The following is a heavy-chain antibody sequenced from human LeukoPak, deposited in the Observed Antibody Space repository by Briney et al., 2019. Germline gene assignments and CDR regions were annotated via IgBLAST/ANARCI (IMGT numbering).Heavy chain of an antibody. Sequence: PSETLSLTCTVSGGSISSYYWSWIRQPPGKGLEWIGYIYYSGSTNYNPSLKSRVTISVDTSKNQFSLKLRSVTAADTAVYYCARVTGYMIEDYFDYWGQGTLVTVSS. J-gene: IGHJ4*02. D-gene: IGHD3-22*01. V-gene: IGHV4-59*01. CDR1: GGSISSYY. CDR2: IYYSGST. CDR3: ARVTGYMIEDYFDY.